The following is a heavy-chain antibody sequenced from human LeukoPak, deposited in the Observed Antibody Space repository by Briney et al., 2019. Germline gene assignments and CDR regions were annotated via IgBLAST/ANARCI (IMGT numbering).Heavy chain of an antibody. CDR2: ISSSSSYI. D-gene: IGHD3-22*01. V-gene: IGHV3-21*04. CDR1: GFTFSRYS. J-gene: IGHJ3*02. CDR3: AKAGGSGYYNDAFDI. Sequence: KPGGSLRLSCEASGFTFSRYSLTWVRQAPGKGLEWVSSISSSSSYIYYADSVKGRFTISRDNAKNSLYLQMNSLRAEDTALYYCAKAGGSGYYNDAFDIWGQGTMVTVSS.